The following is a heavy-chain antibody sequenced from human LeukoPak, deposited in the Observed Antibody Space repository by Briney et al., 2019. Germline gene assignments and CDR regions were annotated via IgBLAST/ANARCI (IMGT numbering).Heavy chain of an antibody. D-gene: IGHD6-13*01. J-gene: IGHJ4*02. CDR2: INTNTGNP. CDR1: GYTFTGYH. V-gene: IGHV7-4-1*02. Sequence: ASVKVSCKASGYTFTGYHMHWVRQAPGQGLEWMGWINTNTGNPTYAQGFTGRFVFSLDTSVSTAYLQISSLKAEDTAVYYCARGVAAAGDYWGQGTLVTVSS. CDR3: ARGVAAAGDY.